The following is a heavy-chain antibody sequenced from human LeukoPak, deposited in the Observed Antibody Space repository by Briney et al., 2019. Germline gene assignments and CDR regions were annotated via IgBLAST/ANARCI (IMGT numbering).Heavy chain of an antibody. CDR1: GFSFSDYY. V-gene: IGHV3-11*04. D-gene: IGHD2-2*01. CDR3: ARVRLSVYCSSTSCYDYYYMDV. Sequence: PGGSLRLSCAASGFSFSDYYMSWIRQAPGKGLEWVSYISSSGGTIYYADSVKGQFTISRDSAKNSLYLQMNSLRAEDTAVYYCARVRLSVYCSSTSCYDYYYMDVWGKGTTVTVSS. CDR2: ISSSGGTI. J-gene: IGHJ6*03.